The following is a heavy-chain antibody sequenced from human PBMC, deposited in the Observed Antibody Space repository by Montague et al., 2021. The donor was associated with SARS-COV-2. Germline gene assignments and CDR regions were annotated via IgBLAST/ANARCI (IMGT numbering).Heavy chain of an antibody. Sequence: LSLTRTVSGGSISSGGYDWSWIHQHPGKGLEWIGYIYYSGSTYYNPSLKSRVTISVDTSKNQFSLKLSSVTAADTAVYYCASTYGGNLGYYYYYMDVWGKGTTVTVSS. CDR3: ASTYGGNLGYYYYYMDV. J-gene: IGHJ6*03. D-gene: IGHD4-23*01. CDR1: GGSISSGGYD. CDR2: IYYSGST. V-gene: IGHV4-31*03.